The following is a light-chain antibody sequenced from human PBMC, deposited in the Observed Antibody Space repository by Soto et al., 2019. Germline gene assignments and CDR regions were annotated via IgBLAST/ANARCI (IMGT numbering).Light chain of an antibody. CDR3: QQYGSSPRT. Sequence: EIVLTQSPATLSLSPWERATLSWRASQSVGSNYLAWYQQKPGQAPRLLSYGASSRATGSPERVSGRGSGTDGTLTISRLEPEDFAVDYCQQYGSSPRTFGQGTQVDIK. J-gene: IGKJ1*01. CDR1: QSVGSNY. CDR2: GAS. V-gene: IGKV3-20*01.